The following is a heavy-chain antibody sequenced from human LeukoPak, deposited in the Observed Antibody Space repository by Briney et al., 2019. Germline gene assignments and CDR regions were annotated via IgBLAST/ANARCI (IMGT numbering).Heavy chain of an antibody. D-gene: IGHD3-10*02. J-gene: IGHJ4*02. CDR3: ARVFVGENFDY. Sequence: GGSLRLSCAASRFSFSSYSMNWVRQAPGKGLEWLSYISYTGSNKYYADSVKGRFTISRDNAKNSLYLQMNSLRAEDTAVYFCARVFVGENFDYWGQGTLVTVSS. CDR1: RFSFSSYS. V-gene: IGHV3-48*04. CDR2: ISYTGSNK.